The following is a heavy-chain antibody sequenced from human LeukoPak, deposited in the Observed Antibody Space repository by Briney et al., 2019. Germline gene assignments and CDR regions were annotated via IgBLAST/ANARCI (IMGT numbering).Heavy chain of an antibody. CDR1: GFTFSHYS. CDR2: ISSSSSYI. Sequence: GGSLRLSCAASGFTFSHYSMNWVRQAPGKGLEWVSSISSSSSYIYYADSVKGRFTISRDNAKNSLYLQMNSLRAEDTAVYYCAKDREGTIADYFDYWGQGTLVTVSS. D-gene: IGHD1-7*01. CDR3: AKDREGTIADYFDY. J-gene: IGHJ4*02. V-gene: IGHV3-21*01.